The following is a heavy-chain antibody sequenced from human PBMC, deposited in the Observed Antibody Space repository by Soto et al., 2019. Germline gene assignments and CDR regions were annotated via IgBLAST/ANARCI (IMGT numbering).Heavy chain of an antibody. V-gene: IGHV1-69*13. Sequence: SAKVSCKASGVTFSSYAISWVRQAPGQGLEWMGGIIPIFGTANYAQKFQGRVTITADESTSTAYMELSSLRSEDTAVYYCARAELYYDILTGYYDYYYYYGMDVWGQGTTVTVSS. D-gene: IGHD3-9*01. CDR2: IIPIFGTA. J-gene: IGHJ6*02. CDR3: ARAELYYDILTGYYDYYYYYGMDV. CDR1: GVTFSSYA.